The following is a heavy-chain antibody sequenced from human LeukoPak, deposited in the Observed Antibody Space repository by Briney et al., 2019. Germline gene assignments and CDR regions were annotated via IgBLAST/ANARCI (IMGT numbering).Heavy chain of an antibody. V-gene: IGHV3-21*01. J-gene: IGHJ4*02. CDR1: GFTFNSYS. CDR3: ARKTYYSDSSGYYYEGGFDY. CDR2: ISRSSSYI. D-gene: IGHD3-22*01. Sequence: GGSLRLSCAASGFTFNSYSMNWVRQAPGKGLEWVSSISRSSSYIYYADSVKGRFTISRENAKNSLYLQTNSLRAEDKAVYYCARKTYYSDSSGYYYEGGFDYWGQGTLVTVSP.